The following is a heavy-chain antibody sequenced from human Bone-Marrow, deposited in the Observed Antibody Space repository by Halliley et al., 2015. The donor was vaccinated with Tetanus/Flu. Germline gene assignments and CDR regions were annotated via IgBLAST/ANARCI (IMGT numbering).Heavy chain of an antibody. CDR3: TSGGGYSNSLYGMDV. D-gene: IGHD1-26*01. V-gene: IGHV3-20*03. CDR2: INWNGGRT. Sequence: GINWNGGRTGYADFVKGRFPISRDNAKKSLFLEMNSLRADDTAFYYCTSGGGYSNSLYGMDVWGRGTTVTVSS. J-gene: IGHJ6*02.